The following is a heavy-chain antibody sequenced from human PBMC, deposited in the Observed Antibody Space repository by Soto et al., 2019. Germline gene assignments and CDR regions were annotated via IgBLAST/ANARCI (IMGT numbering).Heavy chain of an antibody. CDR2: VYHSGTT. CDR3: VGKYCPAGVRYAPDGRCDP. D-gene: IGHD2-8*02. J-gene: IGHJ5*02. Sequence: SETLSLTCTVSGGSISSDDYYWSWLRQPPGQGLEGIGYVYHSGTTYYNPSLKSRVTISEDTSKNHFSLKLTSVTAADRAVYYCVGKYCPAGVRYAPDGRCDPGGQGALVTVS. V-gene: IGHV4-30-4*01. CDR1: GGSISSDDYY.